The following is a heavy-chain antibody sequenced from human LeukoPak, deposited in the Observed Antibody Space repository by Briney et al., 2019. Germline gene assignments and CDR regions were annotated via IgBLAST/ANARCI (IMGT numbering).Heavy chain of an antibody. V-gene: IGHV5-51*01. CDR2: IYPGDSDT. CDR3: ATLPSGSYESDPYYYYGMDV. CDR1: GYSFTSYW. Sequence: GESLKISFKGSGYSFTSYWIGWVRQMPGKGLEWMGIIYPGDSDTRYSPSFQGQVTISADKSISTAYLQWSSLKASDTAMYYCATLPSGSYESDPYYYYGMDVWGQGTTVTVSS. J-gene: IGHJ6*02. D-gene: IGHD1-26*01.